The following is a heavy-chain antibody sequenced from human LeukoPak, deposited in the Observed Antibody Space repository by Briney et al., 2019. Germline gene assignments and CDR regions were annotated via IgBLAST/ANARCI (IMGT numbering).Heavy chain of an antibody. D-gene: IGHD6-13*01. Sequence: SETLSLTCTVSGGSISSSSYYWGWIRQPPGKGPEWIGSIYYSGSTNYNPSLKSRVTISVDTSKNQFSLKLSSVTAADTAVYYCARGSPAAGTRYYYYYMDVWGKGTTVTVSS. V-gene: IGHV4-39*07. CDR2: IYYSGST. CDR1: GGSISSSSYY. J-gene: IGHJ6*03. CDR3: ARGSPAAGTRYYYYYMDV.